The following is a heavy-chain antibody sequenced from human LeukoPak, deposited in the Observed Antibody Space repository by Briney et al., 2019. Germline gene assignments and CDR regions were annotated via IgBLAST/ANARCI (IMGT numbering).Heavy chain of an antibody. CDR2: ISWNSGSI. D-gene: IGHD1-26*01. V-gene: IGHV3-9*01. J-gene: IGHJ2*01. CDR3: ARDSLIVGAGPYWYFDL. Sequence: QPGRSLRLSCAASGFTFDDYAMHWVRQAPGKGLEWVSGISWNSGSIGYADSVKGRFTISRDNAKNSLYLQMNSLRAEDTALYYCARDSLIVGAGPYWYFDLWGRGTLVTVSS. CDR1: GFTFDDYA.